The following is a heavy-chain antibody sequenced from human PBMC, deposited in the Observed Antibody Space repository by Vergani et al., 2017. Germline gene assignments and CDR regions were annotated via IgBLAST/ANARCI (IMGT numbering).Heavy chain of an antibody. Sequence: EVQLLESGGGLVQPGGSLRLSCAASGFTFSSYAMSWVRQAPGKGLEWVSSISSRSSYIFYADSVKGRFTISRDNSKNTLYLQMNSLRPEDTALYYCARVLLGYDYYFDYWGQGTMVTVSS. CDR1: GFTFSSYA. D-gene: IGHD5-12*01. J-gene: IGHJ4*02. V-gene: IGHV3-21*06. CDR2: ISSRSSYI. CDR3: ARVLLGYDYYFDY.